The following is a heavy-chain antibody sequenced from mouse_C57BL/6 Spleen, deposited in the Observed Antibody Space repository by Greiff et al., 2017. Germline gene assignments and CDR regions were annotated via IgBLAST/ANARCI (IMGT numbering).Heavy chain of an antibody. CDR3: ARTYGYYYAMDY. D-gene: IGHD1-1*01. J-gene: IGHJ4*01. CDR2: ISSGSSNI. V-gene: IGHV5-17*01. CDR1: GFTFSDYG. Sequence: VQLQQSGGGLVKPGGSLKLSCAASGFTFSDYGMHWVRQAPEKGLEWVAYISSGSSNIYYADTVKGRFTISRDNAKNTLFLQMTSLRSEDTAMYYCARTYGYYYAMDYWGQGTSGTVSS.